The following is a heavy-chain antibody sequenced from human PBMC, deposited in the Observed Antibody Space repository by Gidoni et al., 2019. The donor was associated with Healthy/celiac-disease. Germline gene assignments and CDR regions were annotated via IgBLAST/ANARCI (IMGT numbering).Heavy chain of an antibody. D-gene: IGHD2-2*02. CDR2: ISGSGGST. Sequence: EVQLLESGGGLVQPGGSLRLSCAASGFTFSSYAMSWVRQAPGKGLEWVSAISGSGGSTYYADSVKGRFTISRDNSKNTLYLQMNSLRAEDTAVYYCAKGVVPAAIWSLHFDYWGQGTLVTVSS. CDR3: AKGVVPAAIWSLHFDY. CDR1: GFTFSSYA. V-gene: IGHV3-23*01. J-gene: IGHJ4*02.